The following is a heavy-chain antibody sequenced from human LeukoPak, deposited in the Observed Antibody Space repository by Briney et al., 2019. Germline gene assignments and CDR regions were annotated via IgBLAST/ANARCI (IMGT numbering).Heavy chain of an antibody. CDR3: AMGAVYSSGFSYFRSYFDY. CDR2: ISSRSSTI. CDR1: GFTFSSYS. Sequence: GGSLRLSCAASGFTFSSYSMNWVRQAPGKGLEWVSYISSRSSTIYYADSVKGRFTMSRDNSKNTLYLQMNSLRAEDTSVYYCAMGAVYSSGFSYFRSYFDYWGQGTLVTVSS. V-gene: IGHV3-48*01. D-gene: IGHD3-22*01. J-gene: IGHJ4*02.